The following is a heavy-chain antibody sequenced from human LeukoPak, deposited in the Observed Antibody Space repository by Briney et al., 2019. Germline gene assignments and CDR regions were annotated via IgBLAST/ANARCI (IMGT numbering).Heavy chain of an antibody. J-gene: IGHJ5*02. Sequence: PSETLSLTCTVSGGSISGYYWSWIRQPPGKGLEWIGYIYYIGSTNYNPSLKSRVTISVDTSKNQFSLKLSSVTAADTAVYYCARDGVRGNQYNWFGPWGQGTLVTVSS. CDR3: ARDGVRGNQYNWFGP. CDR1: GGSISGYY. V-gene: IGHV4-59*01. CDR2: IYYIGST. D-gene: IGHD3-10*01.